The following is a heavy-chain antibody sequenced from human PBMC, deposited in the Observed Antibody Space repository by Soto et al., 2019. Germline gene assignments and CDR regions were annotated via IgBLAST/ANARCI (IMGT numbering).Heavy chain of an antibody. CDR3: ARAKGDITIFGVVISWFDP. J-gene: IGHJ5*02. CDR1: GGSFSGYY. V-gene: IGHV4-34*01. CDR2: INHSGST. Sequence: SETLSLTCAVYGGSFSGYYWSWIRQPPGKGLEWIGEINHSGSTNYNPSLKSRVTISVDTSKNQFSLKLSSVTAADTAVYYCARAKGDITIFGVVISWFDPWGQGTLVTVS. D-gene: IGHD3-3*01.